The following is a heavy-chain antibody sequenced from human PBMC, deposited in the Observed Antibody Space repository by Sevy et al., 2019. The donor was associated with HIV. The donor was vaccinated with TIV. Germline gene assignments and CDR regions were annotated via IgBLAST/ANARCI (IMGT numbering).Heavy chain of an antibody. CDR3: ARAGLEAAAGTGLDY. J-gene: IGHJ4*02. V-gene: IGHV4-34*01. CDR2: INHSGST. CDR1: GGSFSGYY. Sequence: SETLSLTCAVYGGSFSGYYWSWIRQPPGKGLEWIGEINHSGSTNYNPSLKSRVTISVDTSKNQFSLKLSSVTAADTAVYYCARAGLEAAAGTGLDYWGQGTLVTVSS. D-gene: IGHD6-13*01.